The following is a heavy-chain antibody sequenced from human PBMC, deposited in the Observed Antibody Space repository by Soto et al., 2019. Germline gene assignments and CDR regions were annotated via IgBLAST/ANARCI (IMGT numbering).Heavy chain of an antibody. J-gene: IGHJ4*02. CDR1: GFTFSSYA. CDR2: ISYDGSNK. Sequence: QVQLVESGGGVVQPGRSLRLSCAASGFTFSSYAMHWVRQAPGKGLEWVAVISYDGSNKYYADSVKGRFTISRDNSKHTLYLQMNSLRAEDTAVYYCARVGYDFCFDYWGQGTLVTVSS. CDR3: ARVGYDFCFDY. D-gene: IGHD3-3*01. V-gene: IGHV3-30-3*01.